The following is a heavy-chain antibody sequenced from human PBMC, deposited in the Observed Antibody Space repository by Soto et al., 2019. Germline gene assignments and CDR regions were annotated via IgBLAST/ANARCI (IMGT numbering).Heavy chain of an antibody. CDR1: GFTLSSYG. V-gene: IGHV3-33*01. Sequence: QVQLVESGGGVVQPGRSLRLSCAAPGFTLSSYGMPWVRQAPGKGREWVAVIGYDGRNKYYVDSVKGRFTISRDNSKNTLYLQMNSLRAEDTAVYYCARGGYCSSTSCYTYYYYGMDVWGQGTTVTVSS. D-gene: IGHD2-2*02. CDR2: IGYDGRNK. J-gene: IGHJ6*02. CDR3: ARGGYCSSTSCYTYYYYGMDV.